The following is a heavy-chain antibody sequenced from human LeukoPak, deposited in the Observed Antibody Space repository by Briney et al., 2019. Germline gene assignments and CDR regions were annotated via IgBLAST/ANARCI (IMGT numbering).Heavy chain of an antibody. D-gene: IGHD2-8*01. J-gene: IGHJ4*02. Sequence: GGSLRLSCAASGFTFSSYAMHWVRQAPGKGLEWVAVISYDGGNKYYADSVKGRFTISRDNSKNTLYLQMNSLRAEDTAVYYCARDHARGAFVWYFDYWGQGTLVTVSS. CDR1: GFTFSSYA. V-gene: IGHV3-30*04. CDR2: ISYDGGNK. CDR3: ARDHARGAFVWYFDY.